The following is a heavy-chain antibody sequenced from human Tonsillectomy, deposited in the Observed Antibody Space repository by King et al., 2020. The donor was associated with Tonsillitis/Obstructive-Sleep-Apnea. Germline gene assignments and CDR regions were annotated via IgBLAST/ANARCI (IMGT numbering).Heavy chain of an antibody. V-gene: IGHV3-66*01. CDR2: IYSGGST. D-gene: IGHD6-13*01. J-gene: IGHJ5*02. Sequence: VQLVESGGGLVQPGGSLRLSCAASGFTVSSNYMSWVRQAPGKGLEWVSVIYSGGSTYYADSVKGRFTISRDNSKNTLYLQMNSLRAEDTAVYYCERVGWYLNWFDPWGQGTLVTVSS. CDR1: GFTVSSNY. CDR3: ERVGWYLNWFDP.